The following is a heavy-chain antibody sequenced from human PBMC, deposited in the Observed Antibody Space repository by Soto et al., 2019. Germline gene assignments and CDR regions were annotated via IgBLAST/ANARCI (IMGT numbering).Heavy chain of an antibody. CDR1: GFTFSSYG. CDR2: ISYDGSNK. J-gene: IGHJ5*02. D-gene: IGHD1-7*01. Sequence: QVQLVESGGGVVQPGRSLRLSCAASGFTFSSYGMHWVRQAPGKGLEWVAVISYDGSNKYYADSVKGRFTISRDNSKNTLYLQMNSLRAEDTAVYYCAKPYLLELRFGGPFDPWGQGTLVTVSS. CDR3: AKPYLLELRFGGPFDP. V-gene: IGHV3-30*18.